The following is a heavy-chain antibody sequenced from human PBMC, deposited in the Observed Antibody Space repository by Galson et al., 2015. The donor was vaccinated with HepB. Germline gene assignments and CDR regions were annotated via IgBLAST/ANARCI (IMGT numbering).Heavy chain of an antibody. V-gene: IGHV3-48*04. CDR2: ISSSSSTI. Sequence: SLRLSCAASGFTFSSYSMNWVRQAPGKGLEWVSYISSSSSTIYYADSVKGRFTISRDNAKNSLYLKMNSLRAEDTAVYYCAREGYCSGGSCSLDYWGQGTPVTVSS. CDR3: AREGYCSGGSCSLDY. CDR1: GFTFSSYS. J-gene: IGHJ4*02. D-gene: IGHD2-15*01.